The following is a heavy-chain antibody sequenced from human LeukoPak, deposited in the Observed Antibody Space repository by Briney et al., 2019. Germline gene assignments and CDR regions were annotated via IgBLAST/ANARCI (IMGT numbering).Heavy chain of an antibody. D-gene: IGHD3-3*01. CDR1: GFTFSSYW. J-gene: IGHJ3*02. V-gene: IGHV3-7*01. CDR2: IKQDGSEK. Sequence: PGGSLRLSCAASGFTFSSYWMSWVRQAPGKGLEWVANIKQDGSEKYYVDSVKGRFTISRDNAKNSLYLQMNSLRAEDTAVYYCARAGYYDFTAFDIWGQGTMVTVSS. CDR3: ARAGYYDFTAFDI.